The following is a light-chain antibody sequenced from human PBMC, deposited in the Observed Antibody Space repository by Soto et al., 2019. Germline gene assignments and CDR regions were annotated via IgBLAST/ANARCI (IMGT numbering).Light chain of an antibody. CDR3: QQTSSTPLP. Sequence: EIQMTHSPSSLSASVGDIFTITCRASNSPDNYVNWYQQKTGRANKLLIYARSTLQSGVPSRFSGGGSGTEFTLTISTLQPEAFATYYCQQTSSTPLPFGGGTKAAI. V-gene: IGKV1-39*01. CDR1: NSPDNY. J-gene: IGKJ4*01. CDR2: ARS.